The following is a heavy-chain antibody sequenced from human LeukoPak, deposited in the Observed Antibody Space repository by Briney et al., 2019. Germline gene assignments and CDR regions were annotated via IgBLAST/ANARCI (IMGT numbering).Heavy chain of an antibody. CDR2: ISSSSYI. CDR3: ARELYGSGSYSGAFDI. J-gene: IGHJ3*02. V-gene: IGHV3-21*01. D-gene: IGHD3-10*01. CDR1: GFTFSSYS. Sequence: GGSLRLSCAASGFTFSSYSMNWVRQAPGKGLEWVSSISSSSYIYYADSVKGRFTISRDNAKNSLYLQMNSLRAEDTAVYYCARELYGSGSYSGAFDIWGQGTMVTVSS.